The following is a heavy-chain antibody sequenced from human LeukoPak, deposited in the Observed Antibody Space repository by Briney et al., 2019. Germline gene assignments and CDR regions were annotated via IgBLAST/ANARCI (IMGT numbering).Heavy chain of an antibody. J-gene: IGHJ5*02. V-gene: IGHV4-39*02. CDR2: VYYSGPA. CDR1: GGSVSSRTYY. CDR3: ARDVGTLRDFWAGYFSNWFDP. D-gene: IGHD3/OR15-3a*01. Sequence: SATLSLTCTVSGGSVSSRTYYWGWIRQPPGKGLEWIGTVYYSGPAYYNPSLKSRVSISVDTSKNQFSLELSSVTAADTAVYFYARDVGTLRDFWAGYFSNWFDPWGQGTLVTVSS.